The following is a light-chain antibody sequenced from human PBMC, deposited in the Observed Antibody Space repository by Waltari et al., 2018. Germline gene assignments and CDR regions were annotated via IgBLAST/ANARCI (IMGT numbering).Light chain of an antibody. CDR3: SSYTGSSIRYV. J-gene: IGLJ1*01. V-gene: IGLV2-14*01. CDR2: GVS. CDR1: RSDVGGYNY. Sequence: QSDLTQPASVSGSPGQSITISCTGTRSDVGGYNYVSWYQQHPGKAPKLMIYGVSNRPSGVSNRFSGSKSGNTASLTISGLQAEDEADYYCSSYTGSSIRYVFGTGTKVTVL.